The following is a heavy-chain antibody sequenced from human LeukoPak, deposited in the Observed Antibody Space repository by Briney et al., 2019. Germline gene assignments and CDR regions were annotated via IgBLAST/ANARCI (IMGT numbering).Heavy chain of an antibody. CDR1: GGSISSSNW. J-gene: IGHJ4*02. V-gene: IGHV4-4*02. Sequence: PSETLSLTCAVSGGSISSSNWWSWVRQPPGKGLEWIGEIYHSGSTNYNPSLKSRVTISVDKSKNQFSLKLSSVTAADTAVYYCARDKVAATGVWDYWGQGTLDTVSS. D-gene: IGHD2-15*01. CDR2: IYHSGST. CDR3: ARDKVAATGVWDY.